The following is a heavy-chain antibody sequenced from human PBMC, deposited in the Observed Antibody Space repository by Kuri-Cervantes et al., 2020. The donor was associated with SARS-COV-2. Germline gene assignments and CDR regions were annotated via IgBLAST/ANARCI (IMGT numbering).Heavy chain of an antibody. D-gene: IGHD6-6*01. V-gene: IGHV4-39*01. CDR1: GGSISSSSYY. J-gene: IGHJ1*01. Sequence: ESLKISCTVSGGSISSSSYYWGWIRQPPGKGLEWIGSIYYSGSTYYNPSLKSRVTISVATSKNQFSLKLSSVTAADTAVYYCARHALEYSSSPADFQHWGQGTLVTVSS. CDR3: ARHALEYSSSPADFQH. CDR2: IYYSGST.